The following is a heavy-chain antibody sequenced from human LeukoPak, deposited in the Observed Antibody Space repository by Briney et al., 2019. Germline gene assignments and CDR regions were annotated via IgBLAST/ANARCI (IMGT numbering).Heavy chain of an antibody. CDR2: INHSGST. D-gene: IGHD3-3*01. V-gene: IGHV4-34*01. J-gene: IGHJ4*02. CDR1: GGSFRDYY. CDR3: ARGLNDSWTGENY. Sequence: SETLSLTCAVQGGSFRDYYWSWIRQPPGKGLEWIGEINHSGSTNYNPSLKSRVTISLDTSKSQFSLKVRYVTAADTAVYYCARGLNDSWTGENYWGQGTLVTVSS.